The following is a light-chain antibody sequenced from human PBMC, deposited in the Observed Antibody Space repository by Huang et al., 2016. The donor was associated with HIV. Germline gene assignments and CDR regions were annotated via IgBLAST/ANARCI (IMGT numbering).Light chain of an antibody. CDR3: HQYNNWLLS. CDR2: GSS. Sequence: EIVMTQSPATLSVSPGERVTLSCRANRSVNTNLAWYQQRPGQAPRLLIYGSSTRAPGIPARFSGSVSGTDFSLTISSLQSEDFALYYCHQYNNWLLSFGGGTRVDI. CDR1: RSVNTN. J-gene: IGKJ4*01. V-gene: IGKV3-15*01.